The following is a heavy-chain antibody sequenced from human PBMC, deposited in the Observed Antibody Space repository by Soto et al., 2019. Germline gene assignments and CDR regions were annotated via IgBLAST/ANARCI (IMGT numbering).Heavy chain of an antibody. J-gene: IGHJ4*02. CDR1: GGSMNSFY. V-gene: IGHV4-4*07. CDR2: IYSSGTT. D-gene: IGHD1-26*01. Sequence: PSEILSLTCTVSGGSMNSFYWTWIRQPAGKGLEWIGRIYSSGTTNYNPSLKSRVTMSVDTSKNQFSLKLNSVTAADTAIYYCARDRIVGTSYSDYWGQGTLVTVSS. CDR3: ARDRIVGTSYSDY.